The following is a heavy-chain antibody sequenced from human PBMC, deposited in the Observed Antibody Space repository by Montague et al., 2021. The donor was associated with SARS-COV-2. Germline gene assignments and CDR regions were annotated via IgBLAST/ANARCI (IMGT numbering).Heavy chain of an antibody. CDR2: ISGSGGTT. V-gene: IGHV3-23*01. CDR3: GKGDSSGYYQVLV. J-gene: IGHJ4*02. Sequence: SLRLSCAASGFTFSSYAMSWVRQAPGKGLEWVSAISGSGGTTYYXDSVKGRFTISRDNSKNTLYLQMNSLRAEDTAVYYCGKGDSSGYYQVLVWGQGTLVTVS. CDR1: GFTFSSYA. D-gene: IGHD3-22*01.